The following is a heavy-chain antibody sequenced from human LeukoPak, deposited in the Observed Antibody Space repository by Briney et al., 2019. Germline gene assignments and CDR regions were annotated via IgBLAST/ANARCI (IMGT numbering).Heavy chain of an antibody. D-gene: IGHD2/OR15-2a*01. CDR2: ISYDGSNK. CDR3: AVYLLDY. Sequence: PGGSLRLSCAASGFTFSSYAMHWVRQAPGKGLEWVAVISYDGSNKYYADSVKGRFTISRDNSKNTLYLQMNSLRAEDTAVYYCAVYLLDYWGQGTLVTVSS. CDR1: GFTFSSYA. J-gene: IGHJ4*02. V-gene: IGHV3-30-3*01.